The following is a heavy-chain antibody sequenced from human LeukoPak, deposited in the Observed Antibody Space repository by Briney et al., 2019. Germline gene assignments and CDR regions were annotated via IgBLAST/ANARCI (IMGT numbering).Heavy chain of an antibody. V-gene: IGHV1-69*04. CDR3: ARDHCSGGSCYLAPHAFDI. D-gene: IGHD2-15*01. Sequence: SVKVSCKASGGTFSSYAISWVRQAPGQGLEWMGRIIPILGIANYAQKFQGRVTITADKSTSTAYMELSSLRSEDTAVYYCARDHCSGGSCYLAPHAFDIWGQGTMVTVSS. J-gene: IGHJ3*02. CDR1: GGTFSSYA. CDR2: IIPILGIA.